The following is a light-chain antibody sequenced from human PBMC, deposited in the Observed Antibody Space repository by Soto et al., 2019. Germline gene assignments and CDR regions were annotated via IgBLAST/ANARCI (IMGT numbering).Light chain of an antibody. Sequence: EIVLTQSPGTLYLSPGERATLSCRASQSVSSSYLAWYQQKPGQAPRLLIYGASSRATGIPDRFSGSGSGTDFTLTISRLEPEDFAVYYCQQYGSSWLFGPGTKVDI. CDR2: GAS. V-gene: IGKV3-20*01. CDR1: QSVSSSY. CDR3: QQYGSSWL. J-gene: IGKJ3*01.